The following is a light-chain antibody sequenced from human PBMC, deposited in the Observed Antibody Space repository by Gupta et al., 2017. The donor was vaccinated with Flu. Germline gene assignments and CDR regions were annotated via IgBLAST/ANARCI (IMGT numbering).Light chain of an antibody. CDR3: SSCTSTSTLV. J-gene: IGLJ2*01. Sequence: TSSDIGSYNYVSWYQQHPGQAPELLIYDVTDRPSGVSNRFSGSKSGDTASLTISGLQAEDEADYYCSSCTSTSTLVFGGGTKLTVL. CDR1: SSDIGSYNY. V-gene: IGLV2-14*01. CDR2: DVT.